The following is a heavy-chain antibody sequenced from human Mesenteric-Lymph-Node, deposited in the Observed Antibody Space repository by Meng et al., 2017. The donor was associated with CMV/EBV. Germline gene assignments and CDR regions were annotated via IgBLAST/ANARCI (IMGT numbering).Heavy chain of an antibody. Sequence: SETLSLTCTVSGGSISSGGYYWSWIRQHPGKGLEWIGYIHYSESTKYNPSLESRVTMSLDRSRNQFSLRLSSVTAADTAVYFCVRGVSPTEWPLEKWGQGTLVTVSS. J-gene: IGHJ4*02. CDR1: GGSISSGGYY. V-gene: IGHV4-61*08. D-gene: IGHD3-3*01. CDR2: IHYSEST. CDR3: VRGVSPTEWPLEK.